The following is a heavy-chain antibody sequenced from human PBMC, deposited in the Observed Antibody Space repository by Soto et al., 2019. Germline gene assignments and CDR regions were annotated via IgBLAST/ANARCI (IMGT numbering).Heavy chain of an antibody. CDR1: GFTFSSYG. CDR2: IWYDGSNK. J-gene: IGHJ4*02. D-gene: IGHD6-19*01. V-gene: IGHV3-33*01. Sequence: PGGSLRLSCAASGFTFSSYGMHWVRQAPGKGLEWVAVIWYDGSNKYYADSVKGRFTISRDNSKNTLYLQMNSLRAEDTAVYYCARDHLPPGYSSGWYPGYWGQGTLVTVSS. CDR3: ARDHLPPGYSSGWYPGY.